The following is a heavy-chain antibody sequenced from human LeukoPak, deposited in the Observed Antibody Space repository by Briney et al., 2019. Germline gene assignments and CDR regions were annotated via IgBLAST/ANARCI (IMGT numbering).Heavy chain of an antibody. CDR2: INHSGST. D-gene: IGHD2-8*01. CDR3: ARRPRMKAFDI. V-gene: IGHV4-39*07. CDR1: GGSISSGSYY. J-gene: IGHJ3*02. Sequence: PSQTLSLTCTVSGGSISSGSYYWSWIRQPPGKGLEWIGEINHSGSTNYNPSLKSRVTISVDTSKNQFSLKLSSVTAADTAVYYCARRPRMKAFDIWGQGTMVTVSS.